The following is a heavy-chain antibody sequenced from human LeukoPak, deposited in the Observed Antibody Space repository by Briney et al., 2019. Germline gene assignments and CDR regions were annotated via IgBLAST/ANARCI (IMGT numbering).Heavy chain of an antibody. D-gene: IGHD4/OR15-4a*01. CDR3: ARDQVGYGDNSDDGPPYWFDP. CDR2: ISAYNGNT. J-gene: IGHJ5*02. Sequence: ASVKVSCKXSGYTFTSYGISWVRQAPGQGLEWMGWISAYNGNTNYAQKLQGRVTMTTDTSTSTAYMELRSLRSDDTAVYYCARDQVGYGDNSDDGPPYWFDPWGQGTLVTVSS. CDR1: GYTFTSYG. V-gene: IGHV1-18*01.